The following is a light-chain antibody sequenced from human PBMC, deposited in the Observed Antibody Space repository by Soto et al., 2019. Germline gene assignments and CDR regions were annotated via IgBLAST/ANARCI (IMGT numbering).Light chain of an antibody. Sequence: DIQMAQSPFTLSPPVGDRVTITCPGSQSISSWLAWYQQKPGKAPTLLIYDASSLESGVPSRFSGSGSGTDFTLTISSLQPEDFATYYCQQSYRTPPITFGQGTRLEIK. V-gene: IGKV1-39*01. CDR2: DAS. CDR1: QSISSW. J-gene: IGKJ5*01. CDR3: QQSYRTPPIT.